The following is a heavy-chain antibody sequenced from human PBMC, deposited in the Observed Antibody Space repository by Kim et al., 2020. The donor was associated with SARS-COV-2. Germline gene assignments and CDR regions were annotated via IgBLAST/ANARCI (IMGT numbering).Heavy chain of an antibody. CDR1: GFTVSSNY. CDR3: ARDNPVDTAMATHHLSERLYYYGMDV. Sequence: GGSLRLSCAASGFTVSSNYMSWVRQAPGKGLEWVSVIYSGGSTYYADSVKGRFTISRDNSKNTLYLQMNSLRAEDTAVYYCARDNPVDTAMATHHLSERLYYYGMDVWGQGTTVTVSS. CDR2: IYSGGST. D-gene: IGHD5-18*01. J-gene: IGHJ6*02. V-gene: IGHV3-53*01.